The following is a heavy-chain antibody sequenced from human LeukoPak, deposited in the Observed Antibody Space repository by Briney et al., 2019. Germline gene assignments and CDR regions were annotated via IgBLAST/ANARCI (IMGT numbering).Heavy chain of an antibody. CDR1: GFTFSTYS. CDR3: ASYYSSTHDY. D-gene: IGHD6-13*01. Sequence: GGSLRLSCAASGFTFSTYSMHWVRQAPGKGLEWVSSIRSGSTYINYADSVKGRFTISRDDAKNSLYLQMNSLRDEDTAVYYCASYYSSTHDYWGQGTLVTVSS. CDR2: IRSGSTYI. V-gene: IGHV3-21*01. J-gene: IGHJ4*02.